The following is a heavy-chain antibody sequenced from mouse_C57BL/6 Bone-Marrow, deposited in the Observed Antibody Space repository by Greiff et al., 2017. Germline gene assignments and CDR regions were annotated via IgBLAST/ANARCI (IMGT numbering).Heavy chain of an antibody. CDR2: INPSSGYT. Sequence: VQLQESGAELARPGASVKMSCKASGYTFTSYTMHWVKQRPGQGLEWIGYINPSSGYTKYNQKFKDKATLTADKSTSTAYMQMSNLTSEDSAVYYCATDWGFDYWGQGTTLTVSS. V-gene: IGHV1-4*01. CDR1: GYTFTSYT. D-gene: IGHD4-1*01. CDR3: ATDWGFDY. J-gene: IGHJ2*01.